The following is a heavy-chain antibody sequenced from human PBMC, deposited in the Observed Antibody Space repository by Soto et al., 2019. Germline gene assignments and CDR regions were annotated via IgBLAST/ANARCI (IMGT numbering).Heavy chain of an antibody. D-gene: IGHD5-18*01. Sequence: QVQLQQWGAGLLKPSETLSLTCAVYGGSFSGYYWSWIRQPPGKGLEWIGEINHSGSTNYNPSLKSRVTISVDTSKNQFSLKLSSVTAADTAVYYCARGRGYSYGYPYYYYGMDVWGQGTTVTVSS. CDR1: GGSFSGYY. CDR3: ARGRGYSYGYPYYYYGMDV. J-gene: IGHJ6*02. V-gene: IGHV4-34*01. CDR2: INHSGST.